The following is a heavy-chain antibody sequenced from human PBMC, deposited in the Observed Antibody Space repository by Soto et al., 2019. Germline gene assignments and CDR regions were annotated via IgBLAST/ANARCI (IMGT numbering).Heavy chain of an antibody. V-gene: IGHV2-5*01. CDR3: ARRRGYNWNNPAFDY. CDR1: GFSLSNSGVG. J-gene: IGHJ4*02. D-gene: IGHD1-20*01. CDR2: IYWNDDK. Sequence: SGPTLVNPTQTLTLTCSVSGFSLSNSGVGVGWIRQPPGKAREWLALIYWNDDKKFRSSLKSRLGITKDTFRNQVVLTMTNMDPVDTGTYYCARRRGYNWNNPAFDYWGPGAQVTVSS.